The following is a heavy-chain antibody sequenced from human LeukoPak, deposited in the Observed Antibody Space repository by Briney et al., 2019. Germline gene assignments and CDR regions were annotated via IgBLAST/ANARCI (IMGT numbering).Heavy chain of an antibody. J-gene: IGHJ4*02. CDR3: AAGIAAAGTLGY. D-gene: IGHD6-13*01. CDR1: GGSISSYY. V-gene: IGHV4-59*08. CDR2: IYYSGST. Sequence: PSETLSLTCTVSGGSISSYYWSWIRQPPGKGLEWIGYIYYSGSTNYNPSLKSRVTISVDTSKNQFSLKLSPVTAADTAVYYCAAGIAAAGTLGYWGQGTLVTVSS.